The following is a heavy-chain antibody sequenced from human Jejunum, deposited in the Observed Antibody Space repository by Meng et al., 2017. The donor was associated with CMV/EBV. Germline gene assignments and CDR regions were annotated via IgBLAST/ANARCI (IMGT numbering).Heavy chain of an antibody. CDR2: INDDGTWS. V-gene: IGHV3-7*04. CDR3: EGGDGY. J-gene: IGHJ4*02. Sequence: LNISWAASGLTFRSSWMSWGRQAPGKGLEWGANINDDGTWSQYVDSVKGRFIISRDNAQNSLDLQRNSLGVDDTAMYFCEGGDGYWGRGTLVTVSS. CDR1: GLTFRSSW.